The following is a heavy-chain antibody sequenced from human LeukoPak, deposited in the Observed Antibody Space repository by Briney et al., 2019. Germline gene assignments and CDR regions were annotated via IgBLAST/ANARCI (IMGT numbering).Heavy chain of an antibody. D-gene: IGHD3-22*01. J-gene: IGHJ4*02. V-gene: IGHV4-59*01. CDR1: GGSISSYY. Sequence: KPSETLSLTCTVSGGSISSYYWSWIRQPPGKGLEWIGYIYYSGSTNYNPSLKSRVTISVDTSKNQFSLKLSSVTAADTAVYYCARCDSSGYYEFDYWGQGTLVTVPS. CDR3: ARCDSSGYYEFDY. CDR2: IYYSGST.